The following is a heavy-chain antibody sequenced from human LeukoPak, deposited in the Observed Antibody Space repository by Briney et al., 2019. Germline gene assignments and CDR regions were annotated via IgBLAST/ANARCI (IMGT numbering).Heavy chain of an antibody. V-gene: IGHV1-69-2*01. CDR1: GHTITDSITDFY. CDR3: ATALNPSAFDV. J-gene: IGHJ3*01. Sequence: ASVKVSCRISGHTITDSITDFYIHWVQQAPGKGLEWMGFVDPENGEVKYADKFQGRVTMTGDKSMDIAYMELRSLRSDDTAEYFCATALNPSAFDVWGQGTLVSVSS. CDR2: VDPENGEV.